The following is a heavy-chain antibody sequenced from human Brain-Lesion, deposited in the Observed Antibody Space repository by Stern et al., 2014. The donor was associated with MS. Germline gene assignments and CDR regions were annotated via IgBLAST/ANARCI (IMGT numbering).Heavy chain of an antibody. V-gene: IGHV5-51*01. CDR2: IYPGDSDT. D-gene: IGHD6-13*01. Sequence: EVQLVESGAEVKKPGESLKISCKSSGYSFTSYWIGWVRQMPGKGLEWMGIIYPGDSDTRYSPSSQAQATISADKSTSPAYLQWSSLKASDSAMYYCATPADGGSIDSWGQGTLVTVSS. J-gene: IGHJ4*02. CDR1: GYSFTSYW. CDR3: ATPADGGSIDS.